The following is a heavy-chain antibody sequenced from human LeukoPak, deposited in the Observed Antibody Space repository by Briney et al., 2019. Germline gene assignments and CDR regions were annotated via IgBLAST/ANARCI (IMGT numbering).Heavy chain of an antibody. V-gene: IGHV4-31*03. Sequence: SETLSLTCTVSGGSISSGGYYWSWIRQHPGKGLEWIGYIYYSGSTYYSPSLKSRVTISVDTSKNQFSLKLSSVTAADTAVYYCARGSPPYSSGWYYFDYWGQGTLVTVSS. D-gene: IGHD6-19*01. CDR2: IYYSGST. CDR1: GGSISSGGYY. CDR3: ARGSPPYSSGWYYFDY. J-gene: IGHJ4*02.